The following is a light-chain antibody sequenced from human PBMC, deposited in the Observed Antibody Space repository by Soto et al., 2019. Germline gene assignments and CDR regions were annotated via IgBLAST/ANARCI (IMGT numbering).Light chain of an antibody. CDR1: QDNSNY. CDR3: QKYNSSPWP. Sequence: QRTPSPSCLSASLGDRPTISRRASQDNSNYLAWYQPKPWKLPKLMISYSSTLHSGCPSRLSGSGSVTDFTPTISSLQPEDVVNYYCQKYNSSPWPFGQGTKVDI. J-gene: IGKJ1*01. CDR2: YSS. V-gene: IGKV1-27*01.